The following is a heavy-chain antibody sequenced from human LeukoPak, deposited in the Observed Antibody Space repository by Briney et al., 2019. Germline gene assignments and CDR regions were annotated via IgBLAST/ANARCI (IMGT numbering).Heavy chain of an antibody. Sequence: ASVKVSCKASGYTFTGYYMHWVRQAPGQGLEWMGWINPNSGGTNYAQKFQGRVTMTRDTSISTAYMELSRLRSDDTAVYYCARGTYDFWSGYPNWFDPWGQGTLVTASS. CDR2: INPNSGGT. V-gene: IGHV1-2*02. CDR1: GYTFTGYY. J-gene: IGHJ5*02. CDR3: ARGTYDFWSGYPNWFDP. D-gene: IGHD3-3*01.